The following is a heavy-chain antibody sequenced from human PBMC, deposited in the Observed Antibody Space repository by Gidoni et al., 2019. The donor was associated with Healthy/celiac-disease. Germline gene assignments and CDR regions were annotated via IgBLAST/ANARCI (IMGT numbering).Heavy chain of an antibody. CDR2: ISGSGGST. V-gene: IGHV3-23*01. Sequence: EVQLLESGGGLVQPGGSLRLSCAVSGFSFSKYAMSWVRQAPGKGLEWVSSISGSGGSTYHADSVKGRFTISRDNPKNTLYVQMNNLRAEDTAVYYCATYSRAYGMDVWGQGTTVTVSS. CDR1: GFSFSKYA. J-gene: IGHJ6*02. CDR3: ATYSRAYGMDV. D-gene: IGHD6-13*01.